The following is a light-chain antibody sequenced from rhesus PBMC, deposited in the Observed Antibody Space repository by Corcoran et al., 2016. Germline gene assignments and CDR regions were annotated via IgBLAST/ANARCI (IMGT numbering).Light chain of an antibody. J-gene: IGKJ2*01. CDR2: YAT. CDR1: QGISSY. CDR3: QQGNSSPYS. Sequence: DIQMSQSPSSLSASVGDRVTITCRASQGISSYLNWYQQKPGKAPKLLIYYATTLESGVPSRFSGSGSGTDVTLTISSLQPEDFATYYCQQGNSSPYSFGQGTKVEIK. V-gene: IGKV1-32*02.